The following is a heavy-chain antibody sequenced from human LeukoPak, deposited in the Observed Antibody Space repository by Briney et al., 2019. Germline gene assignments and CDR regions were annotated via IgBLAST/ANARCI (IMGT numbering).Heavy chain of an antibody. J-gene: IGHJ4*02. CDR3: ARSTRGYSYGSCDY. CDR2: ISSSSSYI. Sequence: GGSLRLSCAASGFNFSTYWMHWVRQAPGKGLEWVSSISSSSSYIYYADSVKGRFTISRDNAKNSLYLQMNSLRAEDTAVYYCARSTRGYSYGSCDYWGQGTLVTVSS. V-gene: IGHV3-21*01. CDR1: GFNFSTYW. D-gene: IGHD5-18*01.